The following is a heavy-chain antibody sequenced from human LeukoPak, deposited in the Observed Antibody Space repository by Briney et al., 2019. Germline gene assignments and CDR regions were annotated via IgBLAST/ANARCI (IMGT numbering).Heavy chain of an antibody. J-gene: IGHJ3*02. Sequence: PGGSLRLSCAASGFTFSSYSMNWVRQAPGKGLEWVSYISSSSSTIYYADSLKGRFTISRDNAKNSLYLPMNSLRAEDTAVYYCARDWPSSGYYHPLGAFDIWGQGTMVTVSS. CDR1: GFTFSSYS. D-gene: IGHD3-22*01. CDR2: ISSSSSTI. V-gene: IGHV3-48*01. CDR3: ARDWPSSGYYHPLGAFDI.